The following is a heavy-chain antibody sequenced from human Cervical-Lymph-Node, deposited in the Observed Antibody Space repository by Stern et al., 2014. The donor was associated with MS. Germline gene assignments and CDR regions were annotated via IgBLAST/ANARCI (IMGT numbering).Heavy chain of an antibody. CDR3: ARDREGDYWSFEN. J-gene: IGHJ4*02. D-gene: IGHD4-17*01. CDR2: ITNSGTNV. V-gene: IGHV3-11*01. CDR1: GVIFSDSY. Sequence: DQLVESGGGLVKPGGSLRLSCEASGVIFSDSYMAWIRQAPGKGLEWLSSITNSGTNVEYADSVKGRFTISRDNAKNSLYLQMNSLRAEDTAVYYCARDREGDYWSFENWGQGTLVTVSS.